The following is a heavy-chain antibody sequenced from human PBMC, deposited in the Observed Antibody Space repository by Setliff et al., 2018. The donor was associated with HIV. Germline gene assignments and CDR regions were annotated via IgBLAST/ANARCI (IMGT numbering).Heavy chain of an antibody. J-gene: IGHJ4*02. D-gene: IGHD1-26*01. V-gene: IGHV7-4-1*02. CDR2: INTETGNP. CDR1: GYTLTTFG. Sequence: ASVKVSCKASGYTLTTFGISWVRQARGQGLEWMGWINTETGNPMYAQGFRGRFVFSLDTSVSTAYLQITSLKTEDTAMYYCARVGSYWSTFDYWGQGALVTVSA. CDR3: ARVGSYWSTFDY.